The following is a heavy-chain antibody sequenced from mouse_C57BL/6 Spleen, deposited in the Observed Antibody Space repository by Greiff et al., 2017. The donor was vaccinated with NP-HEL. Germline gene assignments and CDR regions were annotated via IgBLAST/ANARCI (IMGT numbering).Heavy chain of an antibody. CDR2: IYIGNGYT. CDR3: ARSNYSNYGGYYFDY. CDR1: GYTFTSYG. J-gene: IGHJ2*01. Sequence: EVHLVESGAELVRPGSSVKMSCKTSGYTFTSYGINWVKQRPGQGLEWIGYIYIGNGYTEYNEKFKGKATLTSDTSSSTAYMQLSSLTSEDSAIYFCARSNYSNYGGYYFDYWGQGTTLTVSS. D-gene: IGHD2-5*01. V-gene: IGHV1-58*01.